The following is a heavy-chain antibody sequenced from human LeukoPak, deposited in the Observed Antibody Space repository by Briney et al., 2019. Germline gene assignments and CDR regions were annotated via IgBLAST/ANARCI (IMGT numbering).Heavy chain of an antibody. CDR1: GFTFSSYE. CDR2: ISSSGSPI. V-gene: IGHV3-48*03. J-gene: IGHJ3*02. D-gene: IGHD2-2*01. Sequence: PGGSLRLSCAASGFTFSSYEMNWVRQAPGKGLEWVSYISSSGSPIFYADSVKGRFTISRDNAKNSLYLQMNSLRAEDTAVYYCARSGYCTSTSCLNGRGAFDIWGQGTMVTVSS. CDR3: ARSGYCTSTSCLNGRGAFDI.